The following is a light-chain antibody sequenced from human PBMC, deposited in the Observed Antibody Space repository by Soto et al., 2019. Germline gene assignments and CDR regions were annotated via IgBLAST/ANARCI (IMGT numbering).Light chain of an antibody. J-gene: IGKJ1*01. CDR3: QQFYNYPRT. Sequence: AIRMTQSPSSFSASTGDRVSITCRATQDIGTYLAWYQQIPRKAPKLLIYHASTLQSGVPSRFSGSGSGTDFTLTISYLQPEDFGTYYCQQFYNYPRTFGQGTKVDI. CDR2: HAS. V-gene: IGKV1-8*01. CDR1: QDIGTY.